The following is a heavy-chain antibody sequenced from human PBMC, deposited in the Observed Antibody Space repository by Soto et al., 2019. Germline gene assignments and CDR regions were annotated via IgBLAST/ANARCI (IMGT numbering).Heavy chain of an antibody. V-gene: IGHV4-31*11. D-gene: IGHD3-9*01. CDR1: GASLARGGFY. CDR3: ATYYDIWTGPTGPLKY. J-gene: IGHJ1*01. CDR2: IYYSGST. Sequence: QVQLKEPGPGVAKPSQTLSLTCAVSGASLARGGFYCVWLRQYPGKGLEWIGDIYYSGSTRYSPSLNRRITISVDTSNNQFRLELCSVTAADTALYYCATYYDIWTGPTGPLKYRGQGILVTGAS.